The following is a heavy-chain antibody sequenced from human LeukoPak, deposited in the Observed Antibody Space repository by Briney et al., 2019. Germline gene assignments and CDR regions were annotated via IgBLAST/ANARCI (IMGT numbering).Heavy chain of an antibody. V-gene: IGHV3-23*01. CDR3: ARDYSGDWIPWEDYFDH. Sequence: GGSLRLSCGASGFTLSSYAMSWVRQAPGKGLEWVASISGNGDDTAYADSVKGRCNISRDTSKNTVYLQIESLKAEDTAIYYCARDYSGDWIPWEDYFDHWGQGTLVTVSS. D-gene: IGHD2-15*01. CDR1: GFTLSSYA. CDR2: ISGNGDDT. J-gene: IGHJ4*02.